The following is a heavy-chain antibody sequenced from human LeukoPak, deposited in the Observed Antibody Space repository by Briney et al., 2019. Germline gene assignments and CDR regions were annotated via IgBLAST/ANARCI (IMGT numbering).Heavy chain of an antibody. D-gene: IGHD6-19*01. V-gene: IGHV3-23*01. CDR2: ISGSGGGT. CDR1: GFTFSSYA. Sequence: GGSLRLSCAASGFTFSSYAMSWGRQAPGEGLEWGSAISGSGGGTYSAVSVKGGFTISRDNSKNTLYLQMTSLRTEDTAVYYCAKDRESGWYAFTYWGQGTLVTVYS. J-gene: IGHJ4*02. CDR3: AKDRESGWYAFTY.